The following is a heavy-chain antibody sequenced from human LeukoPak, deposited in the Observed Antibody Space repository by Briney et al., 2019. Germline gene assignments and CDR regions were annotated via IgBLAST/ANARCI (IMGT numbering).Heavy chain of an antibody. D-gene: IGHD3-3*01. J-gene: IGHJ4*02. CDR1: GFTFSNYW. CDR3: VSGSLQSGYNFDY. V-gene: IGHV3-74*01. CDR2: IKYDGSAT. Sequence: GGSLRLSCAASGFTFSNYWMHWIRQVPGKGLVWISHIKYDGSATNYADSVKGRFTISRDNAKNTLYLQMNSLRAEDTAVYYCVSGSLQSGYNFDYWGQGALVTVSS.